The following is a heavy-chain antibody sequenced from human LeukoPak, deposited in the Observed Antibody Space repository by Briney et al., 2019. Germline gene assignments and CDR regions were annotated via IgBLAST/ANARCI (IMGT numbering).Heavy chain of an antibody. D-gene: IGHD6-19*01. CDR1: GFTFSSYA. CDR3: ARDPVAGTYYYYYYMDV. CDR2: ISGSGGST. V-gene: IGHV3-23*01. Sequence: GGSLRLSCAASGFTFSSYAMSWVRQAPGKGLEWVSAISGSGGSTYYADSVKGRFTISRDNSKNTLYLQMNSLRAEDTALYYCARDPVAGTYYYYYYMDVWGKGTTVTVSS. J-gene: IGHJ6*03.